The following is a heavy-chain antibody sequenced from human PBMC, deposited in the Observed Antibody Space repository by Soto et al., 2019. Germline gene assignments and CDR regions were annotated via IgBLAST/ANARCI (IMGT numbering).Heavy chain of an antibody. D-gene: IGHD3-10*01. Sequence: SVKVSCKASGGTFSSYAISWVRQAPGQGLEWMGGIIPIFGTANYAQKFQGRVTITADKSTSTAYMELSSLRSEDTAVYYCASLNYYGSGPPHDNWFDRWGQGTLVTVSS. CDR2: IIPIFGTA. CDR3: ASLNYYGSGPPHDNWFDR. J-gene: IGHJ5*02. CDR1: GGTFSSYA. V-gene: IGHV1-69*06.